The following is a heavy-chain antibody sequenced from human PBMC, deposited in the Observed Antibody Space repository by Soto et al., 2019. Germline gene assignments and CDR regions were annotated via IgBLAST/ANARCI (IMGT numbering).Heavy chain of an antibody. CDR1: DYSISSGYY. D-gene: IGHD5-12*01. CDR2: IYHSGST. J-gene: IGHJ3*02. Sequence: PPETLSLTCGVSDYSISSGYYWAWIRQPPGKGLEWLGSIYHSGSTYQNPSLSSRVTISVDTSRNKFSLRLSSVTAADTAVYYCARDRDGYNYAFDIWGQGTVVTVSS. CDR3: ARDRDGYNYAFDI. V-gene: IGHV4-38-2*02.